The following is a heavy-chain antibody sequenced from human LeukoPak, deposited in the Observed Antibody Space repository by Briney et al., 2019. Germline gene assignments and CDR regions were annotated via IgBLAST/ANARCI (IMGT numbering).Heavy chain of an antibody. Sequence: SETLSLTCSVAGDSFSGPNYHWGWIRQPPGKGLEWIGSVTHSGGTSYNPSLKSRVTISIDTSKNQFSLKLSSVTAADTAVYYCARAKAVAGHFDLWGRGTLVTVSS. CDR3: ARAKAVAGHFDL. D-gene: IGHD6-19*01. J-gene: IGHJ2*01. CDR1: GDSFSGPNYH. CDR2: VTHSGGT. V-gene: IGHV4-39*07.